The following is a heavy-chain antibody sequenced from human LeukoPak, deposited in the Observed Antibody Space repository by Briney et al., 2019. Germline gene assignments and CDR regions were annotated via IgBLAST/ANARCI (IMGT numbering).Heavy chain of an antibody. CDR2: IIASGGST. J-gene: IGHJ6*02. CDR1: GFTFDDYA. V-gene: IGHV3-23*01. D-gene: IGHD4-23*01. CDR3: AKDYYGGDSHYYGMDV. Sequence: GGSLRLSCAASGFTFDDYAMHWVRQAPGKGLEWVSGIIASGGSTYYADSVKGRFTISRDNSKNTLYLQMNSLRAEDTAVYYCAKDYYGGDSHYYGMDVWGQGTTVTVSS.